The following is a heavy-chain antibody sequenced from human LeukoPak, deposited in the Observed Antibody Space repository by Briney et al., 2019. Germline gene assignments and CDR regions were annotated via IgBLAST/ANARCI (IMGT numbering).Heavy chain of an antibody. CDR1: GGSISSYY. D-gene: IGHD6-19*01. J-gene: IGHJ4*02. CDR2: IYYSGST. Sequence: PSETLSLTCTVSGGSISSYYWSWIRQPPGKGLEWIGYIYYSGSTNYNPSLKSRVTISVDTSKNQFSLKLSSVTAADTAVYYCARVSSGWSTDYYFDYWSQGTLVTVSS. V-gene: IGHV4-59*01. CDR3: ARVSSGWSTDYYFDY.